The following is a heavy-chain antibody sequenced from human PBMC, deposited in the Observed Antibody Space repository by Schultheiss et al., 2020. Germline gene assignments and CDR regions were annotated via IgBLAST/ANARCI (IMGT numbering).Heavy chain of an antibody. Sequence: ASVKVSCKASGYTFTSYYMHWVRQAPGQGLEWMGRINPNSGGTNYAQKFQGRVNLTLDTSTETFYMEMSTLRSDDTAIYYCARGGVDTSMVYYYGSRSQGMDVWGEVTTVNVYS. D-gene: IGHD5-18*01. CDR1: GYTFTSYY. CDR2: INPNSGGT. J-gene: IGHJ6*04. CDR3: ARGGVDTSMVYYYGSRSQGMDV. V-gene: IGHV1-2*06.